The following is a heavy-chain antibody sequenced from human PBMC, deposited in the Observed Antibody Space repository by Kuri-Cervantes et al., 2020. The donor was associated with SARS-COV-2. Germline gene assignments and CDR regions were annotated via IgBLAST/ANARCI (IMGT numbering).Heavy chain of an antibody. D-gene: IGHD6-13*01. J-gene: IGHJ4*02. CDR2: ISGSGGST. CDR1: GFTFSSYA. CDR3: AKSRWQQLSWLDY. Sequence: GGSLRLSCAASGFTFSSYAMSWVRQAPGKGLEWVSAISGSGGSTYYADSAKGRFTISRDNSKNTLYLQMDSLRAEDTAVYYCAKSRWQQLSWLDYWGQGTLVTVSS. V-gene: IGHV3-23*01.